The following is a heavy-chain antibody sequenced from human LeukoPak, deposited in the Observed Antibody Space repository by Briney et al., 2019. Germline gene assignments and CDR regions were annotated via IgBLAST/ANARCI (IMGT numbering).Heavy chain of an antibody. CDR3: AKDAPYYGSGSPPKLDY. CDR2: ISYDGSNK. Sequence: GRSLRLSCAASGFTFSSYGMHWVRQAPGKGLEWVAVISYDGSNKYYADSVKGRFTISRDNSKNTLYLRMNSLRAEDTAVYYCAKDAPYYGSGSPPKLDYWGQGTLVTVSS. D-gene: IGHD3-10*01. J-gene: IGHJ4*02. V-gene: IGHV3-30*18. CDR1: GFTFSSYG.